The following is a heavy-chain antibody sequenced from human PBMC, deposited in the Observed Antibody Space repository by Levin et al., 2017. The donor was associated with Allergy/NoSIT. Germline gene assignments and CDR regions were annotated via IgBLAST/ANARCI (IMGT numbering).Heavy chain of an antibody. J-gene: IGHJ4*02. CDR1: GGTFSSYT. CDR2: IIPILGIA. Sequence: SVKVSCKASGGTFSSYTISWVRQAPGQGLEWMGRIIPILGIANYAQKFQGRVTITADKSTSTAYMELSSLRSEDTAVYYCVLHCSSTSCARLDYWGQGTLVTVSS. CDR3: VLHCSSTSCARLDY. V-gene: IGHV1-69*02. D-gene: IGHD2-2*01.